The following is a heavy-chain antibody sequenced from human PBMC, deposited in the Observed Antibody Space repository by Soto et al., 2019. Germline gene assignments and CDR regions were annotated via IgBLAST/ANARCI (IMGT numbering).Heavy chain of an antibody. CDR1: GGSFSGYY. CDR3: ERESHDILPGPPWVWYVDL. Sequence: QVQLQQWGAGPLRPLETLSLTCGVSGGSFSGYYWAWIRQSPGKGLEWIGEINDRGSINYNPSLKGRVSISVDTSKNHYSRNLRSVTAADTAIYYGERESHDILPGPPWVWYVDLWGRGTLVTVSS. CDR2: INDRGSI. V-gene: IGHV4-34*01. J-gene: IGHJ2*01. D-gene: IGHD3-9*01.